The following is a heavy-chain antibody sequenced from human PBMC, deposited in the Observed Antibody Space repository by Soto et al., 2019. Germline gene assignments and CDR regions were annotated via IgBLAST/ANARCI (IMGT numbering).Heavy chain of an antibody. CDR2: IYYSGST. D-gene: IGHD3-22*01. J-gene: IGHJ4*02. CDR3: ARGDSSGYYLAFDY. V-gene: IGHV4-30-4*01. CDR1: GGSISSGDYY. Sequence: ASETLSLTCTVSGGSISSGDYYWSWIRQHPGKGLEWIGYIYYSGSTYYNPSLKSRVTISVDTSKNQFSLKLSSVTAADTAVYYCARGDSSGYYLAFDYWGQGTLVTVSS.